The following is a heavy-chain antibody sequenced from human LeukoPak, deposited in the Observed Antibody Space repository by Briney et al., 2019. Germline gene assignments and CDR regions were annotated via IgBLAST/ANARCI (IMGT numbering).Heavy chain of an antibody. D-gene: IGHD6-13*01. CDR2: ISGSGNTT. CDR1: GFTFSDYA. J-gene: IGHJ4*02. V-gene: IGHV3-23*01. Sequence: GSLRLSRAASGFTFSDYAMSWVRQAPGKGLEWVSSISGSGNTTYYADSVKGRFTISRDKSKSTLFLQMNTLRVEDTAVYYCARDLGSSWYFRYWGQGTLVTVSS. CDR3: ARDLGSSWYFRY.